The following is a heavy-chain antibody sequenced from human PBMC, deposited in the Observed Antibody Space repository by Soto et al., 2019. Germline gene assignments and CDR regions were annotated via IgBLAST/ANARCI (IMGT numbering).Heavy chain of an antibody. CDR3: ATQEVGGSYVYTFDP. CDR2: IYYSGNT. CDR1: GGSISSSSYY. J-gene: IGHJ5*02. Sequence: QLQLQESGPGLVKPSETLSLTCTVSGGSISSSSYYWGWIRQPPGKGLEWIASIYYSGNTYYTPSPKSRLTISVDTSKNHFSLKLSSVTAADTAVYYCATQEVGGSYVYTFDPWGQGTLVTVSS. V-gene: IGHV4-39*02. D-gene: IGHD1-26*01.